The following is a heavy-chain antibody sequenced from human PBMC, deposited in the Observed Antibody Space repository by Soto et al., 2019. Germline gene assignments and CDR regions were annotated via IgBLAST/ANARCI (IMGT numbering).Heavy chain of an antibody. Sequence: ASVKVSCKASGGTFSSYAISWVRQAPGQGLEWMGGIIPIFGTANYAQKFQGRVTITADESTSTAYMELSSLRSEDTAVYYCARSQTRDDYVWGSYRYTGWFDPWGQGTLVTVSS. CDR3: ARSQTRDDYVWGSYRYTGWFDP. J-gene: IGHJ5*02. D-gene: IGHD3-16*02. CDR1: GGTFSSYA. CDR2: IIPIFGTA. V-gene: IGHV1-69*13.